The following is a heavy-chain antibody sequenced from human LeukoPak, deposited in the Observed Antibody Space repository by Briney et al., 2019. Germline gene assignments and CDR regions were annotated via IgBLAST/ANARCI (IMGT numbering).Heavy chain of an antibody. V-gene: IGHV4-61*02. D-gene: IGHD5-24*01. Sequence: PSETLSLTCTVSGGSISSGSYYWSWIRQPAGKGLEWIGRIYTSGSTNYNPSLKSRVTISVDTSKNQFSLKLSSVTAADTAVYYCAREGEDGYPGGYYYYYYMDVWGKGTTVTISS. CDR2: IYTSGST. CDR3: AREGEDGYPGGYYYYYYMDV. CDR1: GGSISSGSYY. J-gene: IGHJ6*03.